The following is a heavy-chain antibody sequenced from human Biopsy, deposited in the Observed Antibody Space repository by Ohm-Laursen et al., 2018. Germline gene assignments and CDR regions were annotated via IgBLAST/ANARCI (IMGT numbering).Heavy chain of an antibody. J-gene: IGHJ5*02. D-gene: IGHD3-22*01. CDR2: IFYRGST. CDR3: ARDYDTSGYYYVS. CDR1: GGSISNNNYY. Sequence: SETLSLTCPVSGGSISNNNYYWGWIRQPPGKGLEWIGSIFYRGSTHYKPSLKSRVNISVDTSKNQFSLKLNSVIAADTAVYYCARDYDTSGYYYVSWGQGTLVTVSS. V-gene: IGHV4-39*01.